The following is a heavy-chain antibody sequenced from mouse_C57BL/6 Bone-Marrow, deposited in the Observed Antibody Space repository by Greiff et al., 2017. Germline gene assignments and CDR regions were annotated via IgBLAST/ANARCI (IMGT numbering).Heavy chain of an antibody. Sequence: VQRVESGAELVKPGASVKISCKASGYAFSSYWMNWVKQRPGKGLEWIGQIYPGDGDTNYNGKFKGKATLTADKSSSTAYMQLSSLTSEDSAVYFCARERITTVVAPSYWYFGGWGTGATVTVSS. V-gene: IGHV1-80*01. CDR2: IYPGDGDT. CDR3: ARERITTVVAPSYWYFGG. CDR1: GYAFSSYW. D-gene: IGHD1-1*01. J-gene: IGHJ1*03.